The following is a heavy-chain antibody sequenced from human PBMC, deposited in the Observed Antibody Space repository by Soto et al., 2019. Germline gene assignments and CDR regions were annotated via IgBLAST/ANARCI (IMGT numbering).Heavy chain of an antibody. V-gene: IGHV3-21*01. CDR3: ARRCSGGSCPSLNYYYYGMDV. D-gene: IGHD2-15*01. CDR2: ISSSSSYI. CDR1: GFTFSSYS. Sequence: SLGLSCAASGFTFSSYSMNWVRQAPGKGLEWVSSISSSSSYIYYADSVKGRFTISRDNAKNSLYLQMNSLRAEDTAVYYCARRCSGGSCPSLNYYYYGMDVWGQGTTVTVSS. J-gene: IGHJ6*02.